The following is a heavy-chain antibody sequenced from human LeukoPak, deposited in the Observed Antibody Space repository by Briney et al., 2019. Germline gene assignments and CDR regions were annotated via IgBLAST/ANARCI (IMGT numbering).Heavy chain of an antibody. V-gene: IGHV1-2*06. Sequence: ASVKVSCKASGYTFTGYYMHWVRQAPGQGLEWMGRINPNGGGTNYAQKFQGRVTMTRDTSISTAYMELSRLRSDDTAVYYCARDRRYNWNWSLWYWGQGTLVTVSS. CDR1: GYTFTGYY. J-gene: IGHJ4*02. CDR3: ARDRRYNWNWSLWY. D-gene: IGHD1-7*01. CDR2: INPNGGGT.